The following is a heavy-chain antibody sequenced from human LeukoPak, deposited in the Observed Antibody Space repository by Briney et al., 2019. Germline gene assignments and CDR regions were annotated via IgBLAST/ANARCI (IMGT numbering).Heavy chain of an antibody. Sequence: PSETLSLTCTVSGGSISSYYWSWIRQPPGKGLEWIGYVYYSGSTTYNPSLKSRVTISVDTSKNQYSLKLSSVTAADTAVYYCARHSRPWLGFDYWGQGTRVTVSS. CDR2: VYYSGST. V-gene: IGHV4-59*08. CDR1: GGSISSYY. D-gene: IGHD6-19*01. J-gene: IGHJ4*02. CDR3: ARHSRPWLGFDY.